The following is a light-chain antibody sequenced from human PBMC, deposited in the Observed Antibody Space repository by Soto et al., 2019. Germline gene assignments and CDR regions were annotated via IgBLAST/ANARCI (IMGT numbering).Light chain of an antibody. V-gene: IGKV1-5*01. J-gene: IGKJ4*01. CDR2: DAS. Sequence: DIQMTQSPSTLSAFVGDRVTITCRASQSVNSWLAWYQQRPGKAPKLLIYDASTLESGVPSRFSGSGSGTESTLTISSLQSDDFATYYCHQYNSYHTFGGGTKVDIK. CDR3: HQYNSYHT. CDR1: QSVNSW.